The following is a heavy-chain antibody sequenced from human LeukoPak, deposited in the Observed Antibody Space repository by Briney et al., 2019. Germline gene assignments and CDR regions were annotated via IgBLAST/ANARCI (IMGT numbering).Heavy chain of an antibody. CDR1: GGSISSSSYY. V-gene: IGHV4-39*01. Sequence: PSETLSLTCTVSGGSISSSSYYWGWIRQPPGKGLEWIGSIYYSGSTYYNPSLKSRVTISVDTSKNQFSLKLSSVTAADTAVYYCARQGYYYDSSGYYYRDAFDIWGQGTMVTVSS. CDR3: ARQGYYYDSSGYYYRDAFDI. J-gene: IGHJ3*02. CDR2: IYYSGST. D-gene: IGHD3-22*01.